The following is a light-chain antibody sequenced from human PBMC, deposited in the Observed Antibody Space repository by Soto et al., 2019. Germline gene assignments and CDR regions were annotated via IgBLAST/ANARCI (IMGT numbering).Light chain of an antibody. CDR3: QHYGRARLWT. CDR2: GAS. CDR1: QSVSSR. V-gene: IGKV3-20*01. Sequence: EIVMTQSPATLSVSPGERATLSCRASQSVSSRLAWYQQKRGQAPRLLMYGASRRATGIPDRFSGSGSGTDFTLTISRLEPEDFAVYYCQHYGRARLWTFGQGTKVDNK. J-gene: IGKJ1*01.